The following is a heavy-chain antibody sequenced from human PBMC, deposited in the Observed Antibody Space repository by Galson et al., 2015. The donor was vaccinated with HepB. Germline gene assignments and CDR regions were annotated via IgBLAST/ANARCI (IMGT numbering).Heavy chain of an antibody. D-gene: IGHD3-10*01. Sequence: CPGSGVTFKEPAVSLFRQAPGEGLAWVSTLSGDGFNTHYADSVKGRFTISRDTSTTMLFLQMNSLRVEDTDIYFCAKDNAGSGNFPSDCWGQGTQVIVSA. V-gene: IGHV3-23*01. CDR1: GVTFKEPA. J-gene: IGHJ4*02. CDR2: LSGDGFNT. CDR3: AKDNAGSGNFPSDC.